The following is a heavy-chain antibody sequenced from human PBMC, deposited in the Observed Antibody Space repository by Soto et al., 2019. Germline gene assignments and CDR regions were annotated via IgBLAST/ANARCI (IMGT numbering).Heavy chain of an antibody. J-gene: IGHJ6*03. CDR2: IYYSGST. D-gene: IGHD3-9*01. V-gene: IGHV4-59*08. CDR1: GGSISSYY. CDR3: ARTILDYYYYMDV. Sequence: PSETLSLTCTVSGGSISSYYWSWIRPPPGKGLEWIGYIYYSGSTNYNPSLKSRVTISVDTSKNQFSLKLSSVTAADTAVYYCARTILDYYYYMDVWGKGTTVTVSS.